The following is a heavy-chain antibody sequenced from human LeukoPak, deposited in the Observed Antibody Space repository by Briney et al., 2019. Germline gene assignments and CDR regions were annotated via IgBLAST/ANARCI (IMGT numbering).Heavy chain of an antibody. CDR3: ARERNGGDYYYYMDV. J-gene: IGHJ6*03. CDR1: GYTFTSYG. V-gene: IGHV1-18*01. CDR2: ISAYNGNT. D-gene: IGHD1-1*01. Sequence: VASVKVSCKASGYTFTSYGISWVRQAPGQGLEWMGWISAYNGNTNYAQKLQGRVTMTTDTSTSTAYMELRSLRSDDPAVYYCARERNGGDYYYYMDVWGKGTMVTVSS.